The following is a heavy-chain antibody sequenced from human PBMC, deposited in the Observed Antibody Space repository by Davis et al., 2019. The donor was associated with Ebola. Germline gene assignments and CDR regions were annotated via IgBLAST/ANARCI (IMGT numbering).Heavy chain of an antibody. CDR3: ARHSAVAGLAPYYFDY. Sequence: PGGSLRLSCKGSGYSFTSYWISWVRQMPGKGLEWMGRIDPSDSYTNYSPSFQGHVTISADKSISTAYLQWSSLKASDTAMYYCARHSAVAGLAPYYFDYWGQGTLVTVSS. V-gene: IGHV5-10-1*01. D-gene: IGHD6-19*01. CDR2: IDPSDSYT. J-gene: IGHJ4*02. CDR1: GYSFTSYW.